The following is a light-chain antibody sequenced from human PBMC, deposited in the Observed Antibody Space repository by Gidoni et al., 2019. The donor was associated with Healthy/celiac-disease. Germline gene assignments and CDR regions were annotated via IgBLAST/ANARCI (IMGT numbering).Light chain of an antibody. CDR2: DAS. Sequence: EIVLTQSPATLSLSPGERATLSCRTRQSVSSYLAWYQQKPGQAPRLLIYDASNRATGIPARFSGSGSGKDFTITISSLEPEDFAVYYCQQRSNWPPGTFGGGTKVEIK. CDR3: QQRSNWPPGT. J-gene: IGKJ4*01. CDR1: QSVSSY. V-gene: IGKV3-11*01.